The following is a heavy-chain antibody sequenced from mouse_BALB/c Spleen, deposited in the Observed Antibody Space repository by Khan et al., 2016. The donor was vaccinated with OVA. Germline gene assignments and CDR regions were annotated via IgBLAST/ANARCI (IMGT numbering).Heavy chain of an antibody. CDR1: GYTFTSYT. D-gene: IGHD2-10*01. CDR2: INPSNIYT. J-gene: IGHJ3*01. V-gene: IGHV1-4*01. Sequence: QVQLQQSGAELARPGASVKMSCKASGYTFTSYTIHWVKQRPGQGLEWIGYINPSNIYTNYNQKFRDKATLTADKSSRTAYIQLSSLTSEDSAVXYLSRGGPYHGNYGTLFALLGQGALGTV. CDR3: SRGGPYHGNYGTLFAL.